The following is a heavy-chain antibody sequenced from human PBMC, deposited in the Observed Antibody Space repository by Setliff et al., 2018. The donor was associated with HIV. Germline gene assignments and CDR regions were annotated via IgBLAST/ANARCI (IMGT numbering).Heavy chain of an antibody. D-gene: IGHD3-3*01. Sequence: PSETLSLTCAVSGGSISSSDWWSWVRQPPGKGLEWIGEIYESGSANYNPSLTSGVTMSVDKSKNHFSLKMNSVTAADTAVYYCARGLYGGIYNFWSGCPHMDVWGKGTTVTVSS. CDR1: GGSISSSDW. CDR2: IYESGSA. V-gene: IGHV4-4*02. CDR3: ARGLYGGIYNFWSGCPHMDV. J-gene: IGHJ6*03.